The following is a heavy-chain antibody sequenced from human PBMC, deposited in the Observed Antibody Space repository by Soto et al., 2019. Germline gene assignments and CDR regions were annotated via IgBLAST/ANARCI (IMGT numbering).Heavy chain of an antibody. CDR1: GYTFTSYA. D-gene: IGHD3-22*01. V-gene: IGHV1-3*01. CDR3: ARDEGYSDSTGYYDY. Sequence: ASVKVSCKASGYTFTSYAIHWVXXXPGQRLEWMGWINAGNGNTKYSQKFQGRVAITRDTSASTAYMELSSLRSEDTAVYYCARDEGYSDSTGYYDYWGQGTLVTVSS. CDR2: INAGNGNT. J-gene: IGHJ4*02.